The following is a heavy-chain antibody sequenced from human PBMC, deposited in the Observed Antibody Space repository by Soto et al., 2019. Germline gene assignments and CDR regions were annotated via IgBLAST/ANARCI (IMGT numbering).Heavy chain of an antibody. CDR1: GYTFTRYG. D-gene: IGHD1-26*01. Sequence: ASVKCSCKASGYTFTRYGISWVRQAPGQRLEWMGWISAYNGNTNYAQKLQGRVTMTTDTSTSTAYMELRRLRSDDTAVYYCARDLLKFELLGDYYYGIDGCGQGTTVTLSS. V-gene: IGHV1-18*01. CDR2: ISAYNGNT. CDR3: ARDLLKFELLGDYYYGIDG. J-gene: IGHJ6*02.